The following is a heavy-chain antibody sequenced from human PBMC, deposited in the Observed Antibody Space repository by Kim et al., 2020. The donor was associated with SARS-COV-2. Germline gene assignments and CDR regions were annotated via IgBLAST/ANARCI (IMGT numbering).Heavy chain of an antibody. J-gene: IGHJ4*02. CDR2: NT. V-gene: IGHV1-18*01. D-gene: IGHD3-3*02. CDR3: ASVTTQALNY. Sequence: NTNYAQTLQVRVTMTTDTSTSTAYMELRSLRSDDTAVYYCASVTTQALNYWGQGTLVTVSS.